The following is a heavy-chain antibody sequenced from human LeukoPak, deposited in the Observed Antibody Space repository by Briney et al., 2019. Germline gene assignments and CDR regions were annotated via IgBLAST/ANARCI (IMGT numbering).Heavy chain of an antibody. J-gene: IGHJ1*01. V-gene: IGHV3-30*02. CDR2: IRYGGSHQ. CDR3: ARDSGTWFYLQD. D-gene: IGHD2/OR15-2a*01. CDR1: GFSFGSYG. Sequence: GGSLRLSCAASGFSFGSYGMHWVRQAPGKGLEWVAFIRYGGSHQFYADSVRGRFTISRDNPKNTLYLQMNSLRDEDTAVYFCARDSGTWFYLQDWGQGTLVTVSS.